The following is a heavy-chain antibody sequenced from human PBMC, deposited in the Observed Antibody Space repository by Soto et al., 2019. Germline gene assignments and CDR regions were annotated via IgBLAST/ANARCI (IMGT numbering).Heavy chain of an antibody. D-gene: IGHD3-10*01. V-gene: IGHV3-53*02. CDR1: GFNVRNNY. CDR2: MYSGGAT. J-gene: IGHJ4*02. CDR3: AKAAVVGELFVEY. Sequence: EVQLVETGGGLIQPGGSLTLSCAGSGFNVRNNYMSWVRQAPGKGLEWVSIMYSGGATYYADPVKGRFTISRDNSKNTLYLQMNSLRAEDTAVYFCAKAAVVGELFVEYWGQGTLVTVSS.